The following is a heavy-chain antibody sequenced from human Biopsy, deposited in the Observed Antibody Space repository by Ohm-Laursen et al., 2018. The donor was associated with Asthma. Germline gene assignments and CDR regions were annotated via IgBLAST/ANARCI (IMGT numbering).Heavy chain of an antibody. Sequence: SETLSLTCTVSGGSISSGDYYWSWIRQPPGKGLEWIGCIYYSGSTYYNPSLKSRVSISLDTSKNQFSLSLTSVTAADTAVYYCARTTYGDDGFDPWGQGTLVTVSS. CDR2: IYYSGST. CDR3: ARTTYGDDGFDP. D-gene: IGHD4-17*01. J-gene: IGHJ5*02. V-gene: IGHV4-30-4*01. CDR1: GGSISSGDYY.